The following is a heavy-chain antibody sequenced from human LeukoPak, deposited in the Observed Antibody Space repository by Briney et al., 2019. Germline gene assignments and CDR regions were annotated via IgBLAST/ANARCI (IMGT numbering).Heavy chain of an antibody. V-gene: IGHV3-30*03. CDR1: GFTFSSYG. J-gene: IGHJ4*02. D-gene: IGHD4-17*01. CDR2: ISYDGSNK. Sequence: GRSLRLSRAASGFTFSSYGMHWVRQAPGKGLEWVAVISYDGSNKYYADSVKGRFTISRDNSKNTLYLQMNSLKTEDTAVYYCTARYGDYVGRIDYWGQGTLVTVSS. CDR3: TARYGDYVGRIDY.